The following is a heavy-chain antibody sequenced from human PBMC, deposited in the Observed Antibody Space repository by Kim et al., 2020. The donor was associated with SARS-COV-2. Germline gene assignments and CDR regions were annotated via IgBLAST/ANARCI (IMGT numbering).Heavy chain of an antibody. CDR2: ISAYNGNT. D-gene: IGHD2-2*01. Sequence: ASVKVSCKASGYTFTSYGISWVRQAPGQGLEWMGWISAYNGNTNYAQKLQGRVTMTTDTSTSTAYMELRSLRSDDTAVYYCARSGNEYCSSTSCYGYWGQGTLVTVSS. V-gene: IGHV1-18*04. J-gene: IGHJ4*02. CDR1: GYTFTSYG. CDR3: ARSGNEYCSSTSCYGY.